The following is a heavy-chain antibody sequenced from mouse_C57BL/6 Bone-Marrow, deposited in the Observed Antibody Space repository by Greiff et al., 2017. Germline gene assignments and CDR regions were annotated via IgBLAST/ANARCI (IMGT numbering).Heavy chain of an antibody. Sequence: VQLQQSGAELVRPGTSVKVSCKASGYAFTNYLIEWVKQRPGQGLEWIGVINPGSGGTNYNEKFKGKATLTADKSSSTAYMQLSSLTSEDSAVYFCARLPPHDYDEDYYAMDYWGQGTSVTVSS. CDR3: ARLPPHDYDEDYYAMDY. CDR2: INPGSGGT. V-gene: IGHV1-54*01. CDR1: GYAFTNYL. D-gene: IGHD2-4*01. J-gene: IGHJ4*01.